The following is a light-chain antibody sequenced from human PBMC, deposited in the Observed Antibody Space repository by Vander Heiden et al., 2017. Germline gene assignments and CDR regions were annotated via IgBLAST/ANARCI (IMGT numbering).Light chain of an antibody. J-gene: IGKJ4*01. CDR1: QSVLYSSNNKNY. Sequence: DIVMTQSPDSLAVSLGERATINCKSSQSVLYSSNNKNYLAWYQQKPGQPPKLLIYWATTREAGVPDRCSGSGCGTDFTLTITRQQAEDVAVYYWQQYNSTPLTFGGGTKVEIK. CDR3: QQYNSTPLT. CDR2: WAT. V-gene: IGKV4-1*01.